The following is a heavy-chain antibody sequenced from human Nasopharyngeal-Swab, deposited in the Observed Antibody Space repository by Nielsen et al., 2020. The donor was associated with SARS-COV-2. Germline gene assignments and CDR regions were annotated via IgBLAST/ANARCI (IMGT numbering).Heavy chain of an antibody. CDR1: GFTFSSYS. Sequence: GESLKISCAASGFTFSSYSMNWVRQAPGKGLEWVAFIQNDGSKKYYVDSVKGRFTISRDNPKNSLYLQMNSLRAEDTTVFYCVRLSIATAGVDYWGQGTLVTVSS. J-gene: IGHJ4*02. CDR3: VRLSIATAGVDY. V-gene: IGHV3-30*03. D-gene: IGHD6-13*01. CDR2: IQNDGSKK.